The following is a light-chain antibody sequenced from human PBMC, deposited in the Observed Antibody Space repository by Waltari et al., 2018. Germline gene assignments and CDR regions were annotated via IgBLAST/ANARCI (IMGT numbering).Light chain of an antibody. V-gene: IGLV2-11*01. CDR3: CSYAGSYVV. J-gene: IGLJ2*01. CDR2: DVS. CDR1: SSDVGGYNY. Sequence: QSALTQPRSVSGSPGQSVTISCTGTSSDVGGYNYVSWYHHHPGKAPKVMGYDVSKRPSGVPDRFSGSKSGNTASLTISGLQAEDEADYYCCSYAGSYVVFGGGTKLTVL.